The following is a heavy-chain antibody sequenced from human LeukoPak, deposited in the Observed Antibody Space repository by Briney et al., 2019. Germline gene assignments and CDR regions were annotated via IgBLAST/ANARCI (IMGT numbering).Heavy chain of an antibody. CDR2: ISGSGGDT. V-gene: IGHV3-23*01. D-gene: IGHD3-22*01. J-gene: IGHJ4*02. Sequence: GGSLRLSCAASGFSFSSYAMSWVRQAPGKGLEWVSAISGSGGDTWYADSVRGRFTISRDNSKNTLYMQVNSLRAEDTAVYYCAKDYYDISGSRYDFWGQGTLVTVSS. CDR1: GFSFSSYA. CDR3: AKDYYDISGSRYDF.